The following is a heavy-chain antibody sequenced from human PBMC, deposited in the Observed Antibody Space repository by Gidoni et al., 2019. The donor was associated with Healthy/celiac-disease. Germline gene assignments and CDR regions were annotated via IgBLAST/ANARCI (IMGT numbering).Heavy chain of an antibody. CDR3: AKAGKEQWLAETYNWFDP. CDR2: ISGSGGST. Sequence: EVQLLESWGGLVQPGGSLRLSCAASGFTFSRYAMSWVRQAPGKGLEWVSAISGSGGSTYYADSVKGRFTISRDNSKNTLYLQMNSLRAEDTAVYYCAKAGKEQWLAETYNWFDPWGQGTLVTVSS. D-gene: IGHD6-19*01. V-gene: IGHV3-23*01. CDR1: GFTFSRYA. J-gene: IGHJ5*02.